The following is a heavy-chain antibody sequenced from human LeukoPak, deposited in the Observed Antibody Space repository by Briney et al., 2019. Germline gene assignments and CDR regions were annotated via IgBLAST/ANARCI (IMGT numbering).Heavy chain of an antibody. CDR3: ARDGAFDI. CDR2: ISYDGSNK. J-gene: IGHJ3*02. Sequence: GGSLRLSCAASGFTFSTYSMNWVRQAPGKGLEWVAVISYDGSNKYYADSVKGRFTISRDNSKNTLYLQMNSLRAEDTAVYYCARDGAFDIWGQGTMVTVSS. V-gene: IGHV3-30*05. CDR1: GFTFSTYS.